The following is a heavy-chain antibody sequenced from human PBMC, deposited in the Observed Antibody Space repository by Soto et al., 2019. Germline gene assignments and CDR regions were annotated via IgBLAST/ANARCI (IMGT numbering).Heavy chain of an antibody. CDR1: GGSISTDHYH. J-gene: IGHJ6*02. Sequence: QVQLQESGPGLVRPSQTLSLTCTVSGGSISTDHYHWTWIRQAPGKGLEWIGYIHYSGSIQFNPSLQSRVSMSVDTSKNLFSLRLSSVTAADTAVYFCAREDDGGDRDYYGLDVWGQGPTVTVSS. D-gene: IGHD2-21*02. CDR3: AREDDGGDRDYYGLDV. V-gene: IGHV4-30-4*01. CDR2: IHYSGSI.